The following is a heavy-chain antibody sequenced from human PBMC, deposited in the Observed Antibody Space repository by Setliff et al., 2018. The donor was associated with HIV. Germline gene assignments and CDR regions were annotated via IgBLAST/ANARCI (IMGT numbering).Heavy chain of an antibody. Sequence: SETLSLTCTVSGGSISRSTHHWAWIRQPPGKGLEWIGALSSKGQAYYNPSLKSRVAISIDSSKNLFSLKLTSVTAADTAVYFCATTVDIVTTDDFWGQGILVTVSS. CDR2: LSSKGQA. V-gene: IGHV4-39*01. CDR3: ATTVDIVTTDDF. D-gene: IGHD5-12*01. J-gene: IGHJ4*02. CDR1: GGSISRSTHH.